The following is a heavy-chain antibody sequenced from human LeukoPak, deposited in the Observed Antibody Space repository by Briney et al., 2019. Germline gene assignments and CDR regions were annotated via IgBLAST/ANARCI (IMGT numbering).Heavy chain of an antibody. V-gene: IGHV4-59*12. D-gene: IGHD2-15*01. CDR2: IYYSGST. CDR1: RGSISSYS. Sequence: SETLSLTCTVSRGSISSYSWSWIRQPPGKGLEWIGYIYYSGSTNYNPSLKSRATTSLDTSKNHFSLKLSSVTAGDMAVYCGSRGYAPRLVLWGQGTLVTVPS. J-gene: IGHJ4*02. CDR3: SRGYAPRLVL.